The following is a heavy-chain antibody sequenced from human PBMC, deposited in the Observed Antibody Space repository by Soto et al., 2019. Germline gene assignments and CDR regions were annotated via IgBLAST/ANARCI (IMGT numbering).Heavy chain of an antibody. Sequence: EVQLVESGGGAVRTGGSLRLSCAASGLPFDDYGMSWVRQAPGKGLEWVSGINRHGGSTGYADSVKGRFTISRDNAKNSLHLHMNSLRAEDTAFYYCARTPGYYGDFFDYWGQGTLVTVSA. V-gene: IGHV3-20*04. D-gene: IGHD4-17*01. CDR1: GLPFDDYG. CDR2: INRHGGST. J-gene: IGHJ4*02. CDR3: ARTPGYYGDFFDY.